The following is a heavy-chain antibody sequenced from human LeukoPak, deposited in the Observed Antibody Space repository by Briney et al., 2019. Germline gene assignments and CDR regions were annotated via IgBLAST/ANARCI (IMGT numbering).Heavy chain of an antibody. D-gene: IGHD6-19*01. Sequence: GGSLRLSCAASGFTFSSYAMHWVRQAPGKGLEWVAVISYDGSNKYYADSVKGRFTISRDNSKNTLYLQMNSLRAEDTAVYYCATSIPVAAFFDYWGQGTLVTVSS. CDR2: ISYDGSNK. CDR1: GFTFSSYA. CDR3: ATSIPVAAFFDY. J-gene: IGHJ4*02. V-gene: IGHV3-30-3*01.